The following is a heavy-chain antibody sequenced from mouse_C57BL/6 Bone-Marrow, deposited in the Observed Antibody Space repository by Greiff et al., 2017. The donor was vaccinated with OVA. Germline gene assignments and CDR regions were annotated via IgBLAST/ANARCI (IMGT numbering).Heavy chain of an antibody. J-gene: IGHJ2*01. CDR1: GYTFTSYW. CDR2: IHPNSGST. D-gene: IGHD3-2*02. CDR3: ASRTAQATRDY. Sequence: VQLQQPGAELVKPGASVKLSCKASGYTFTSYWMHWVKQRPGQGLEWIGMIHPNSGSTNYNEKFKSKATLTVDKSSSTAYMQLSSLTSEDSAVYYCASRTAQATRDYWGQGTTLTVSS. V-gene: IGHV1-64*01.